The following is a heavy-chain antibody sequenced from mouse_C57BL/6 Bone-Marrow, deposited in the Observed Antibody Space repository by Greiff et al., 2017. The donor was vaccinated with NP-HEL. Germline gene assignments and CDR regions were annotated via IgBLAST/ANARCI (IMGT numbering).Heavy chain of an antibody. CDR1: GFTFSSYG. CDR3: AREDAYYGSSYWYFGV. V-gene: IGHV5-6*01. CDR2: ISSGGSYT. J-gene: IGHJ1*03. D-gene: IGHD1-1*01. Sequence: EVQVVESGGDLVKPGGSLKLSCAASGFTFSSYGMSWVRQTPDKRLEWVATISSGGSYTYYPDSVKGRFTISRDNAKNTLYLQMSSLKSEDTAMYYCAREDAYYGSSYWYFGVWGTGTTVTVSS.